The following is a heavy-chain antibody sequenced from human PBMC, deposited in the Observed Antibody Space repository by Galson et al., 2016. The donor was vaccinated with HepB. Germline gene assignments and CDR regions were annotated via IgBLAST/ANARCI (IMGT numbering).Heavy chain of an antibody. J-gene: IGHJ5*02. CDR3: ARVLGGYDFYP. CDR2: INAYSRNT. V-gene: IGHV1-18*01. Sequence: SVKVSCKASGFTFTAYDISWVRQAPGQGLEWMGWINAYSRNTNYAQSFQGRVTMTTDTSTGTAYMELWNLRSDDTALYYCARVLGGYDFYPWGQGTLVTVSS. CDR1: GFTFTAYD. D-gene: IGHD5-12*01.